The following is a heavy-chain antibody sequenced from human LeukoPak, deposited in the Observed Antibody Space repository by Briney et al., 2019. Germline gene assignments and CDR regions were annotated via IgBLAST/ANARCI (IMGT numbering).Heavy chain of an antibody. CDR1: GGSISSYY. J-gene: IGHJ2*01. CDR2: IYYSGST. Sequence: PSETLSLTCTVSGGSISSYYWSWIRQPPGKGLEWIGYIYYSGSTNYNPSLKSRVTISVDTSKNQFSLKLSSVTAADTAVYYCARDSLQLDWRWYFDLWGRGTLVTVSS. CDR3: ARDSLQLDWRWYFDL. V-gene: IGHV4-59*01. D-gene: IGHD3/OR15-3a*01.